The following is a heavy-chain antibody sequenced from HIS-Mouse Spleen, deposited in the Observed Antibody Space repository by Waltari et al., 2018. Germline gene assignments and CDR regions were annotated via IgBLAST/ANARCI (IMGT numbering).Heavy chain of an antibody. D-gene: IGHD6-6*01. V-gene: IGHV4-59*01. Sequence: QVQLQESGPGLVKPSETLSLTCTVSGGSISSYYWRWIRQPPGKGLEWIGFIYYSGSTNYNPSLKSRVTISVDTSKNQFSLNLSSVTAADTAVYYCARVKYSNAFDIWGQGTMVTVSS. J-gene: IGHJ3*02. CDR3: ARVKYSNAFDI. CDR2: IYYSGST. CDR1: GGSISSYY.